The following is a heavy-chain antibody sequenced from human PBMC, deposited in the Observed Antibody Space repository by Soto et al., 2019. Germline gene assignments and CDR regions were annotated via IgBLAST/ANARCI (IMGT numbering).Heavy chain of an antibody. CDR3: AKGGTTVVTPTFDY. Sequence: EVQLVESGGGLVQPGRSLRLSCAASGFTFDDYAMHWVRQAPGKGLEWVSGISWNSGSIGYADSVKGRFTISRDNAKNSLYLQMNSLRAEDTALYYCAKGGTTVVTPTFDYWGQGTLVTVSS. V-gene: IGHV3-9*01. CDR1: GFTFDDYA. CDR2: ISWNSGSI. D-gene: IGHD4-17*01. J-gene: IGHJ4*02.